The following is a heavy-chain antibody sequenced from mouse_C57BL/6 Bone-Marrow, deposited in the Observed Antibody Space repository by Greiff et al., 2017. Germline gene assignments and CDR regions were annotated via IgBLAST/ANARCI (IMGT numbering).Heavy chain of an antibody. Sequence: EVQLVESGPVLVKPGASVKMSCKASGYTFTDYYMNWVKQSHGKSLEWIGVINPYNGGTSYNQKFKGKATLTVDKSSSTAYMELNSLTSEDSAVYYCAKLGFDYWGQGTTLTVSS. CDR2: INPYNGGT. D-gene: IGHD4-1*01. J-gene: IGHJ2*01. CDR3: AKLGFDY. V-gene: IGHV1-19*01. CDR1: GYTFTDYY.